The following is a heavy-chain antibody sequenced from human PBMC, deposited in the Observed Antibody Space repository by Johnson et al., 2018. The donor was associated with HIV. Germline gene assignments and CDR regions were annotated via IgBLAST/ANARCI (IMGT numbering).Heavy chain of an antibody. D-gene: IGHD2-15*01. V-gene: IGHV3-30*04. Sequence: ESGGGLVQPGGSLRLSCAASGFIFSSYAMHWVRQAPGKGLEWVAVISYDGSNKYYADSVKGRFTIFRDNSKNTLYMQMKSLRVEDTAVYYCAKEALRGGEYDAFDIWGQGTMVTVS. CDR2: ISYDGSNK. CDR3: AKEALRGGEYDAFDI. CDR1: GFIFSSYA. J-gene: IGHJ3*02.